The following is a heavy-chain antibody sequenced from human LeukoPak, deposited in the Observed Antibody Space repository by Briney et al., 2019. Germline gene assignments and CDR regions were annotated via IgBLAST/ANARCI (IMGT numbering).Heavy chain of an antibody. J-gene: IGHJ4*02. CDR2: IYYSGST. D-gene: IGHD3-10*01. V-gene: IGHV4-59*01. CDR1: GGSISSYY. CDR3: ARASFGRAGYFDY. Sequence: SETLSLTCTVSGGSISSYYWSWIRQPPGKGLEWIGYIYYSGSTNYNPSLKSRVTISVDTSKNQFSLKLSSVTAADTAVYYCARASFGRAGYFDYWGQGTLVTASS.